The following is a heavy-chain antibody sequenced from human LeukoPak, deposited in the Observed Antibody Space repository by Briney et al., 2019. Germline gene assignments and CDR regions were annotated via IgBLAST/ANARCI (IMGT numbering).Heavy chain of an antibody. J-gene: IGHJ4*02. CDR3: ARRDSYGSGSYYPPSTRWRTRAQYYFDY. V-gene: IGHV4-59*12. D-gene: IGHD3-10*01. CDR2: IYYSGST. Sequence: SETLSLTCTVSGGSISSYYWSWIRQPPGKGLEWIGYIYYSGSTYYNPSLKSRVTISVKTSKNQFSLKLSSVTAADTAVYYCARRDSYGSGSYYPPSTRWRTRAQYYFDYWGQGTLVTVSS. CDR1: GGSISSYY.